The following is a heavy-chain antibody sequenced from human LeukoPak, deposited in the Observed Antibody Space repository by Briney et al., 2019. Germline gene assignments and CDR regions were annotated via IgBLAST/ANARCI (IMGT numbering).Heavy chain of an antibody. D-gene: IGHD5-18*01. J-gene: IGHJ4*02. CDR2: IYTSGST. CDR3: ARVRVGTAMVGGYFDY. V-gene: IGHV4-4*07. CDR1: GGSISSYY. Sequence: SETLSLTCTVSGGSISSYYWSWIRQPPGKGLEWIGRIYTSGSTNYNPSLKSRVTMSVDTSKNQFSLKLSSVTAADTAVYYCARVRVGTAMVGGYFDYWGQGTLVTVSS.